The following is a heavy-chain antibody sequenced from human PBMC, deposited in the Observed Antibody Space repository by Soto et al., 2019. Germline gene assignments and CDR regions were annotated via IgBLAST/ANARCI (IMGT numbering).Heavy chain of an antibody. V-gene: IGHV3-72*01. J-gene: IGHJ4*02. CDR1: GFTFSDHF. D-gene: IGHD1-20*01. CDR3: IRPLTGTTRGFEY. Sequence: EVQLVESGGGLVQPGGSLRLSCAVSGFTFSDHFMDWVRQAPGKGLEWVARSRSKAKSYTTEYAASVKGRFTISRDDSENLLYLQMDSLKTEDTAVYFCIRPLTGTTRGFEYWGQGTLVTVSS. CDR2: SRSKAKSYTT.